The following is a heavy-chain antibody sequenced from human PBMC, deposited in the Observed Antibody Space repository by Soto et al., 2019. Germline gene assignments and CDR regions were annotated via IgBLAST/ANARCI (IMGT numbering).Heavy chain of an antibody. V-gene: IGHV1-3*01. CDR1: GYTFISYT. CDR2: ISAGNGDT. D-gene: IGHD2-21*01. J-gene: IGHJ4*02. CDR3: ARSEINYSRFDS. Sequence: GASVKVSCKASGYTFISYTLHWVRQAPGQRLEWIGRISAGNGDTKYSQQFHDRVTITRDTSASTAYMEVSSLRSEDTAIYYCARSEINYSRFDSWGQGTLVTVSS.